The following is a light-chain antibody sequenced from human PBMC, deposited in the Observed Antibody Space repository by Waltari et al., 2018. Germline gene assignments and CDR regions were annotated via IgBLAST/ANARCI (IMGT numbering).Light chain of an antibody. J-gene: IGLJ1*01. Sequence: QSALTQPASVSGTPGQSITISCSGTTSDVGSYDLVSWDQQHPGEAPKLLIFEVFKRPPDPSSRFSGAKSGRTASLTISGLQPEDEADYYCCSYAGRGTYVFGSGTKVTVL. V-gene: IGLV2-23*02. CDR3: CSYAGRGTYV. CDR2: EVF. CDR1: TSDVGSYDL.